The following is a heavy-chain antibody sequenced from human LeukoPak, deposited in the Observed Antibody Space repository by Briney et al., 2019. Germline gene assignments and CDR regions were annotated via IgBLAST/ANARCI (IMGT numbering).Heavy chain of an antibody. CDR2: ISFDGVNT. J-gene: IGHJ4*02. CDR1: GFTFSTYA. Sequence: GRSLRLSCAASGFTFSTYAIHWVRQAPGKGLEWVAVISFDGVNTFYADSVKGRFTISRDNGKNSLYLQMNRLRAEDTAVYYCARPRGCGSSRCNNFDYWGQGTLVTVSS. D-gene: IGHD2-2*01. V-gene: IGHV3-30*04. CDR3: ARPRGCGSSRCNNFDY.